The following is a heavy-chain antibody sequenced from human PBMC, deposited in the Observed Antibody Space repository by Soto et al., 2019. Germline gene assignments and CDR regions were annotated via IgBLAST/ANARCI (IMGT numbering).Heavy chain of an antibody. CDR1: GFTFSSYG. J-gene: IGHJ6*02. V-gene: IGHV3-33*01. D-gene: IGHD2-2*01. Sequence: ESGGGVVQPGRSLRLSCAASGFTFSSYGMHWVRQAPGKGLEWVAVIWYDGSNKYYADSVKGRFTISRDNSKNTLYLQMNSLRAEDTAVYYCAGYCSSTSCPPYYYYYGMDVWGQGTTVTVSS. CDR2: IWYDGSNK. CDR3: AGYCSSTSCPPYYYYYGMDV.